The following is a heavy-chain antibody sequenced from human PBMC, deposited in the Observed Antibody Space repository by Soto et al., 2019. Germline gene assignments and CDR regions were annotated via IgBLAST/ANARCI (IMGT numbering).Heavy chain of an antibody. CDR3: ARSIVVVTALDY. CDR1: VYTFTSYD. V-gene: IGHV1-3*01. CDR2: INAGNGNT. D-gene: IGHD2-21*02. J-gene: IGHJ4*02. Sequence: GASVKVSCKASVYTFTSYDINWVRQAPGQRLEWMGWINAGNGNTKYSQKFQGRVTITRDTSASTAYMELSSLRSEDTAVYYCARSIVVVTALDYWGQGTLVTVSS.